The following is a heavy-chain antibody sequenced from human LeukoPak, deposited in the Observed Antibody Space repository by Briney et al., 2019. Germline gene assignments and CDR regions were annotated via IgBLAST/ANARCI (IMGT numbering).Heavy chain of an antibody. Sequence: PGRSHRLSCALSGVTSQVYGISGLPQAPSKGLEWDSGINWTSGSTGYADSVKGRFTLSRDNAKNSLYLQMNSLRAEDTALYYCARDGSVIQLWGSYYYGMDVWGQGTTVTVS. CDR1: GVTSQVYG. CDR2: INWTSGST. J-gene: IGHJ6*02. CDR3: ARDGSVIQLWGSYYYGMDV. V-gene: IGHV3-20*04. D-gene: IGHD5-18*01.